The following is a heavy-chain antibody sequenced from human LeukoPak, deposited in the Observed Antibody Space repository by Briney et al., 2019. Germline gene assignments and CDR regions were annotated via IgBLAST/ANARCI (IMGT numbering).Heavy chain of an antibody. CDR1: GFTFSSYS. CDR3: AKASAGTWGYFDY. D-gene: IGHD6-13*01. Sequence: PGGSLRLSCAASGFTFSSYSMNWVRQAPGKGLEWVSAISGSGGSTYYADSVKGRFTISRDNSKNTLYLQMNSLRAEDTAVYYCAKASAGTWGYFDYWGQGTLVTVSS. V-gene: IGHV3-23*01. J-gene: IGHJ4*02. CDR2: ISGSGGST.